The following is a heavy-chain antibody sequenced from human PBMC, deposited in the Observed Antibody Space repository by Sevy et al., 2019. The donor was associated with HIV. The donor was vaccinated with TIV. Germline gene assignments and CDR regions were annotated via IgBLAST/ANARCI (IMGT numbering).Heavy chain of an antibody. D-gene: IGHD6-13*01. J-gene: IGHJ3*02. CDR2: ISAYNGNT. CDR3: ARTGQQLVQGDAFDI. Sequence: ASVKVSCKASGYTFTSYGISWVRQAPGQGLEWMGWISAYNGNTNYAQKLQGRVTMTTDTSTNTAYMELRSLRSDDTAGYYCARTGQQLVQGDAFDIWGQGTMVTVSS. V-gene: IGHV1-18*01. CDR1: GYTFTSYG.